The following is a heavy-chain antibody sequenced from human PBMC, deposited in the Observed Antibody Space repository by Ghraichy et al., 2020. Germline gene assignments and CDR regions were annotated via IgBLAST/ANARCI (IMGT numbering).Heavy chain of an antibody. Sequence: SETLSLTCTVSGGSISSSSYYWGWIRQPPGKGLEWIGSIYYSGSTYYNPSLKSRVTISVDTSKNQFSLKLSSVTDADTAVYYCARHGPDGGDVIVLMVYAPIGIFDYWGQGTLVTVSS. CDR1: GGSISSSSYY. V-gene: IGHV4-39*01. CDR3: ARHGPDGGDVIVLMVYAPIGIFDY. CDR2: IYYSGST. D-gene: IGHD2-8*01. J-gene: IGHJ4*02.